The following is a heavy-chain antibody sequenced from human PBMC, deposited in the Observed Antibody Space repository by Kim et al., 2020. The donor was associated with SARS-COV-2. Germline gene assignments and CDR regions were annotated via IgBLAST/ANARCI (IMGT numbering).Heavy chain of an antibody. Sequence: GGSLRLSCAASQFSFNNYAMTWVRQAPGRGLEWVSTITGSASHIYYRDSVKGRFTLSRDNSKSTLLLQMDSLRAEATAVYYCAKNPTRFSPYYFDPWGRG. V-gene: IGHV3-23*01. J-gene: IGHJ4*02. CDR2: ITGSASHI. CDR3: AKNPTRFSPYYFDP. CDR1: QFSFNNYA.